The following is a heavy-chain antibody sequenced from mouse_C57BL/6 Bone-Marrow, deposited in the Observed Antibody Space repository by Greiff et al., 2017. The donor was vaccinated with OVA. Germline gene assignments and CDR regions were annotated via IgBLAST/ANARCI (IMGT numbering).Heavy chain of an antibody. CDR1: GYAFSSSW. V-gene: IGHV1-82*01. J-gene: IGHJ2*01. CDR2: IYPGDGDT. Sequence: QVQLQQSGPELVKPGASVKISCKASGYAFSSSWMNWVKQRPGKGLEWIGRIYPGDGDTNYNGKFKGKATLTADKSSSTAYMQLSSLTSEDSAVYFCARGDYFDYWGQGTTRTVSS. CDR3: ARGDYFDY.